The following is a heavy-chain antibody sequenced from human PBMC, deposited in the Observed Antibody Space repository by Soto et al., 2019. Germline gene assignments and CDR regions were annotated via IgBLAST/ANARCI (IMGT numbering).Heavy chain of an antibody. CDR1: GYTFTSYY. J-gene: IGHJ6*02. Sequence: ASVKVSCKASGYTFTSYYMHWVRQAPGQGLEWMGIINPSGGSTSYAQKFQGRVTITTDKSTSTAYMELSSLRSEDTAVYYCARADAHIVVVTARDYYYYGMDVWGQGTTVTVSS. CDR2: INPSGGST. V-gene: IGHV1-46*01. D-gene: IGHD2-21*02. CDR3: ARADAHIVVVTARDYYYYGMDV.